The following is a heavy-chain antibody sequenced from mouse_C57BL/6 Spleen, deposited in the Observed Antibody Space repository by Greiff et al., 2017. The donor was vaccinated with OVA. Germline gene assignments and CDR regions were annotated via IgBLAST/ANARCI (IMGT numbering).Heavy chain of an antibody. V-gene: IGHV1-72*01. CDR3: ATYGSSQYYYAMDY. Sequence: QVHVKQPGAELVKPGASVKLSCKASGYTFTSYWMHWVKQRPGRGLEWIGRIDPNSGGTKYNEKFKSKATLTVDKPSSTAYMQLSSLTSEDSAVYYCATYGSSQYYYAMDYWGQGTSVTVSS. CDR1: GYTFTSYW. D-gene: IGHD1-1*01. CDR2: IDPNSGGT. J-gene: IGHJ4*01.